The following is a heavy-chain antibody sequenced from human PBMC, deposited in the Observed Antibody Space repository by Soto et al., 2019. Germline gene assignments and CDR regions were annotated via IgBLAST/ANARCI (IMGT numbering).Heavy chain of an antibody. V-gene: IGHV5-51*01. J-gene: IGHJ3*02. CDR3: ARHFCVEGICENTGAFDI. Sequence: GESLKISCKGSGYSFTSYWIGWVRQMPGKGLEWMGIIYPGDSDTRYSPSFQGQVTISADKSISTAYLQWSSLKASDTAMYYCARHFCVEGICENTGAFDIWGQGTMVTVSS. D-gene: IGHD1-1*01. CDR2: IYPGDSDT. CDR1: GYSFTSYW.